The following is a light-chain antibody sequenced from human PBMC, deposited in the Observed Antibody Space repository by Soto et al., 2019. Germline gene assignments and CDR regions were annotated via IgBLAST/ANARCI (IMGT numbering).Light chain of an antibody. J-gene: IGKJ1*01. V-gene: IGKV1-9*01. Sequence: IQLTQSPSYLSASVGDRVTITCRASLGVARYLAWYQQKPGTAPKLLIYAASTLQSGVQSRFSGSGSGTDSTLTIRSLQPEDSATYYCKHLNSYPRTFGHGTKVDIK. CDR1: LGVARY. CDR2: AAS. CDR3: KHLNSYPRT.